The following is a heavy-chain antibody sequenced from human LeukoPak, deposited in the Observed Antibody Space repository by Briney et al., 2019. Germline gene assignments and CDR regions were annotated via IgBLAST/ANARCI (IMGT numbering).Heavy chain of an antibody. J-gene: IGHJ4*02. V-gene: IGHV3-66*01. CDR3: ANSGNGYTPLDFVY. CDR1: GFTVSTSY. D-gene: IGHD5-18*01. Sequence: GGSLRLSCAASGFTVSTSYMSWVREAPGKGLEWVSIIYGGGDTFYTDSVKGRFTVSRDSSKNTLLLQMNSLRPEDTAVYYCANSGNGYTPLDFVYWGQGTLVTVSS. CDR2: IYGGGDT.